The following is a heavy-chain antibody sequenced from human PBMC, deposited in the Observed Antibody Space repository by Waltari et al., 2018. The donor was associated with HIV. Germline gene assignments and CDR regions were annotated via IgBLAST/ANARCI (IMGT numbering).Heavy chain of an antibody. CDR2: IHNDGSST. D-gene: IGHD3-16*01. Sequence: EVQLVESGGVLVQPGGSLRLSCAASGFTFRTSWMLWVRQGPGMGRVWGSGIHNDGSSTSYADSVKGRFTISRDNAKNTLFLQMNSLRVEDTAVYYCTRDGGGHPFVGYGMDVWGQGTTVTVSS. J-gene: IGHJ6*02. V-gene: IGHV3-74*01. CDR1: GFTFRTSW. CDR3: TRDGGGHPFVGYGMDV.